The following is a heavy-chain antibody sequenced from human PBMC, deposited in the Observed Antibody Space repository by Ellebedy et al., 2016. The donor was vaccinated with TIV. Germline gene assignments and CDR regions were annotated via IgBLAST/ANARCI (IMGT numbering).Heavy chain of an antibody. CDR3: AKDRFSSAWYGGYFDY. D-gene: IGHD6-19*01. Sequence: GESLKISCAASGFTFSSYAMSWVRQAPGKGLEWVSAISGSGDSPHYADSVKGRFTISRDTSNNTLYLKMNSLRAEDTAVYYGAKDRFSSAWYGGYFDYWGQGTLVTVSS. CDR2: ISGSGDSP. CDR1: GFTFSSYA. V-gene: IGHV3-23*01. J-gene: IGHJ4*02.